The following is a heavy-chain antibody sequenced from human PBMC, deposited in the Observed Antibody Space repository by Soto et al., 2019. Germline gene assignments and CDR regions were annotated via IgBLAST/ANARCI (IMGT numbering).Heavy chain of an antibody. CDR1: GYTLTELS. CDR3: ATLYGDYNHDAFDI. V-gene: IGHV1-24*01. J-gene: IGHJ3*02. CDR2: FDPEDGET. D-gene: IGHD4-17*01. Sequence: ASVKVSCKVSGYTLTELSMHWVRQAPGKGLEWMGGFDPEDGETIYAQKFQGRVTMTEDTSTDTAYMELSSLRSEDTAVYYCATLYGDYNHDAFDIWGQGTMVTVSS.